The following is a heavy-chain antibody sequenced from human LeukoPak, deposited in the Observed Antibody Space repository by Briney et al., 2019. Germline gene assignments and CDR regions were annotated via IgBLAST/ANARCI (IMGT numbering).Heavy chain of an antibody. J-gene: IGHJ4*02. Sequence: PSETLPLTCTVSGDSISSYYWSWIRQPPGKGLEWIGYIHYSGSTNYNPSLKSRVTISVDTSKNQFSLKLSSVTAADTAVYYCARGPRLRFLELRPAGYFDYWGQGTLVTVSS. CDR3: ARGPRLRFLELRPAGYFDY. D-gene: IGHD3-3*01. CDR2: IHYSGST. V-gene: IGHV4-59*12. CDR1: GDSISSYY.